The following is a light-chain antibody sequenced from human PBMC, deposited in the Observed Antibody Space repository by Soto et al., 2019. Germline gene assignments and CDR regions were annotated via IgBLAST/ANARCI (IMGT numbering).Light chain of an antibody. J-gene: IGKJ4*01. V-gene: IGKV3D-15*01. CDR1: QSVNIY. Sequence: EILMTQSPATLAVSPGERATLSCRASQSVNIYLAWYQQKPGQAPRLLIFGASYRATGIPARFSGSGSGTEFTLTISSLQYDDFAVYFCQQYDDWPRLTFGGGTKVDIK. CDR2: GAS. CDR3: QQYDDWPRLT.